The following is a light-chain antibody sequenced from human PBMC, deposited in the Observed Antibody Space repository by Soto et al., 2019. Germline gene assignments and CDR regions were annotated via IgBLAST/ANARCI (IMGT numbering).Light chain of an antibody. Sequence: DIVMTQSPESLAVSLGERATINCESSQTVLYSSNNKNYLAWYQQKPGQPPKLLIYWASTRESGVPDRFSGSGSGTDFTLTNSSLQAEDVAVYYCQQYYGTPPWTLGQGTKVQIK. J-gene: IGKJ1*01. CDR3: QQYYGTPPWT. CDR1: QTVLYSSNNKNY. CDR2: WAS. V-gene: IGKV4-1*01.